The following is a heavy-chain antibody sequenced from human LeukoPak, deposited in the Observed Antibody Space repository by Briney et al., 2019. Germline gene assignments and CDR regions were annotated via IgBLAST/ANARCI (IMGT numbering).Heavy chain of an antibody. Sequence: GRSLRLSCAASGFTFSSYGMHWVRQAPGKGLEWVAVIWYDGSNKYYADSVKGRFTISRDNSKNTLYLQMNSLRAEDTAVYYCARDKYSSPSHYYYYYGMDVWGQGTTVTVSS. CDR3: ARDKYSSPSHYYYYYGMDV. J-gene: IGHJ6*02. D-gene: IGHD6-6*01. CDR1: GFTFSSYG. V-gene: IGHV3-33*01. CDR2: IWYDGSNK.